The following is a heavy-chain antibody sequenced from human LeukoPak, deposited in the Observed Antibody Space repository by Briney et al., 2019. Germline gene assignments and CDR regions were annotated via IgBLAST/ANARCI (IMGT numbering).Heavy chain of an antibody. Sequence: GPVKVSCKASGYTFTGYYMHWVRQAPGQGLEWMGWINPNSGGTNYAQRFQGRVTMTSDTSISTAYMELSRLRSDDTAVYYCARGVAAPHNWFDPWGQGTLVTVSS. V-gene: IGHV1-2*02. D-gene: IGHD6-13*01. CDR3: ARGVAAPHNWFDP. J-gene: IGHJ5*02. CDR2: INPNSGGT. CDR1: GYTFTGYY.